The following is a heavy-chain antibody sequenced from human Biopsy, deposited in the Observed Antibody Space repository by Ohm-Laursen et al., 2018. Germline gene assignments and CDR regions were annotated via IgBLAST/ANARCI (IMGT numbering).Heavy chain of an antibody. D-gene: IGHD3-10*01. CDR3: TLEGAGFDN. CDR1: GFTFSASA. Sequence: GSLRLSCTASGFTFSASAVHWVRQASGKGLEWVGRIRSKAKSYATAYAASVTGRFTISRDDSKNTTYLQMNSLKTEDTAVYYCTLEGAGFDNWGQGTLVTVS. V-gene: IGHV3-73*01. J-gene: IGHJ4*02. CDR2: IRSKAKSYAT.